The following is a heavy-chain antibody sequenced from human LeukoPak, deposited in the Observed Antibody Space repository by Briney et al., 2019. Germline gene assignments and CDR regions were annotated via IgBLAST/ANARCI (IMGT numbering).Heavy chain of an antibody. CDR3: AKNHYSSSRDYFDY. CDR1: GFSFSTYA. D-gene: IGHD6-13*01. J-gene: IGHJ4*02. CDR2: ISGSGGST. Sequence: GGSLRLSCAASGFSFSTYAMTWVRQAPGKGLEWVSDISGSGGSTYYADSVKGRFIISRDNSKNTLYLQMNSLRAEDTAVYYCAKNHYSSSRDYFDYWGQGTLVTVSS. V-gene: IGHV3-23*01.